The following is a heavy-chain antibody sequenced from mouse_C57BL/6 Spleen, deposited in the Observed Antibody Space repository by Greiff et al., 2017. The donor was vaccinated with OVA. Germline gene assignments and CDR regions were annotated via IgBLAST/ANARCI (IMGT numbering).Heavy chain of an antibody. Sequence: LVESVAELVRPGASVKLSCTASGFNIKNTYMHWVKQRPEQGLEWIGRIDPANGNTKYAPKFQGKATITADTSSNTAYLQLSSLTSEDTAIYYCARSYGSSGGYYAMDYWGQGTSVTVSS. V-gene: IGHV14-3*01. J-gene: IGHJ4*01. CDR1: GFNIKNTY. CDR3: ARSYGSSGGYYAMDY. CDR2: IDPANGNT. D-gene: IGHD1-1*01.